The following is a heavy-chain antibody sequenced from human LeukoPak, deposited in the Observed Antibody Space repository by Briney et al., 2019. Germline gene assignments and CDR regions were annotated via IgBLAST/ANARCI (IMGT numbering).Heavy chain of an antibody. CDR1: GGSISSSSYY. Sequence: SETLSLTCTVSGGSISSSSYYWGWIRQPPGKGLEWIGSIYYSGSTYYNPSLKSRVTISADTSKNQFSLKLSSVTAADTAVYYCARAPLVVVAATYDAFDIWGQGTMVTVSS. J-gene: IGHJ3*02. CDR2: IYYSGST. V-gene: IGHV4-39*07. D-gene: IGHD2-15*01. CDR3: ARAPLVVVAATYDAFDI.